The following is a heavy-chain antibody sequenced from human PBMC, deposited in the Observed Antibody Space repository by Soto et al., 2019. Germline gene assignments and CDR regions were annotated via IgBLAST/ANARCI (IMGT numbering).Heavy chain of an antibody. V-gene: IGHV1-18*01. CDR3: ARAFSQSSGNCHC. Sequence: QVQLVQSGAEVKKPGASVKVSCKAYGYTFSSYGLSWVRQAPGQGLEWMGWISAYSGNTVYTQRFKGRLTMATETPTGTDYVELRKLRSNDTAVYYCARAFSQSSGNCHCWGQGTLVTVSS. J-gene: IGHJ4*02. CDR2: ISAYSGNT. CDR1: GYTFSSYG. D-gene: IGHD3-22*01.